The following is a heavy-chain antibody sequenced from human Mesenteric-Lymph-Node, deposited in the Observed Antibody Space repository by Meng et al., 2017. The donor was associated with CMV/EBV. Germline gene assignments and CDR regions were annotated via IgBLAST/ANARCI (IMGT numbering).Heavy chain of an antibody. CDR3: TTELSKGYDFDY. CDR2: SRDKANSHST. D-gene: IGHD5-12*01. V-gene: IGHV3-72*01. CDR1: GFILSDHF. Sequence: GESLKISCAASGFILSDHFVDWVRQVPGKGLEWIGRSRDKANSHSTQYAAPVKGRFTISRDDSKNTLYLQMNSLKTEDTAVYYCTTELSKGYDFDYWGQGTLVTVSS. J-gene: IGHJ4*02.